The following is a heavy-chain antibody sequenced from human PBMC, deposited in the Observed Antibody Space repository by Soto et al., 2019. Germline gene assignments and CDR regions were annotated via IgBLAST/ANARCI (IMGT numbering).Heavy chain of an antibody. Sequence: QVQLQESGPGLVKPSQTLSLTCTVSVGSISSGGYYWSGIRQHPGKGLEWFGYIYYSGSTYYNPSLKSRVTISVDTSKNQFSLKLSSVTAADTAVYYCARVKSGIAGYWGQGTLVTVSS. D-gene: IGHD6-13*01. CDR1: VGSISSGGYY. V-gene: IGHV4-31*03. J-gene: IGHJ4*02. CDR2: IYYSGST. CDR3: ARVKSGIAGY.